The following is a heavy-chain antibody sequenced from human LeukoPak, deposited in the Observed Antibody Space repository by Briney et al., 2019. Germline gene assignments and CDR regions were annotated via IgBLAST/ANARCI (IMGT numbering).Heavy chain of an antibody. V-gene: IGHV3-21*01. D-gene: IGHD1-20*01. CDR3: ARGDGITGPIDY. Sequence: PGGSQRLSCAASGFTFSSYSMNWVRQAPGKGLEWVSSISSSSSYIYYADSVKGRFTISRDNAKNSLYPQMNSLRAEDTAVYYCARGDGITGPIDYWGKGTLVTVSS. CDR1: GFTFSSYS. CDR2: ISSSSSYI. J-gene: IGHJ4*02.